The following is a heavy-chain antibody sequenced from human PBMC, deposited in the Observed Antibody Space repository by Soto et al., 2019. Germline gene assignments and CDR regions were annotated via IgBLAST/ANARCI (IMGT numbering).Heavy chain of an antibody. J-gene: IGHJ4*02. D-gene: IGHD4-17*01. Sequence: QVQLQESGPGLVKPSETLSLTCTVSGGSISSYYLSWIRQPPGKGLEWIGYIYYSGSTNYNPSLKSRVTVSVDTSKNQSSLKLSSVTAADTAVYYCARRKGLRLYYFDYWGQGTLVTVSS. CDR2: IYYSGST. CDR3: ARRKGLRLYYFDY. CDR1: GGSISSYY. V-gene: IGHV4-59*08.